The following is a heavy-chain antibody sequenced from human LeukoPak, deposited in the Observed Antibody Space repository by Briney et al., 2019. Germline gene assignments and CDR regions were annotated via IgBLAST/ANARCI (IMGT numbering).Heavy chain of an antibody. D-gene: IGHD2-2*01. V-gene: IGHV3-33*01. J-gene: IGHJ3*02. CDR2: IWYDGSNK. Sequence: GGSLRLSCAASGFTFSSYGMHWVRQAPGKGLEWVAIIWYDGSNKYYADSVKGRFTISRDNSKNTLYLQMNSLRAEDTAVYYCARDETGYCSSTSCSYAFDIWGQGTMVTVSS. CDR3: ARDETGYCSSTSCSYAFDI. CDR1: GFTFSSYG.